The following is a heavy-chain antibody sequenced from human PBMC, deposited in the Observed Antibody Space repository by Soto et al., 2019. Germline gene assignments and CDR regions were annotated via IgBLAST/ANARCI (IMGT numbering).Heavy chain of an antibody. CDR2: IIPIFGTA. CDR3: AREGSGYSGYDPYYYYGMDV. J-gene: IGHJ6*02. CDR1: GGTFSSYA. Sequence: VASVKVSCKASGGTFSSYAISWVRQAPGQGLEWMGGIIPIFGTANYAQKFQGRVTMTADESTSTAYMELSSLISEDTAVYYCAREGSGYSGYDPYYYYGMDVWGQGTTVTVSS. V-gene: IGHV1-69*13. D-gene: IGHD5-12*01.